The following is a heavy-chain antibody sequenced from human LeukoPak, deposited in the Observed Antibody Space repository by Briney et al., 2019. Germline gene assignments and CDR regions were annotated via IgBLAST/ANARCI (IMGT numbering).Heavy chain of an antibody. CDR1: GYTFTSYG. CDR3: AREMHSSSWGGSASSGTGY. V-gene: IGHV1-18*01. J-gene: IGHJ4*02. Sequence: ASVKVSCKASGYTFTSYGISWVRQVPGQGLEWMGWISAYTGNTNYAQKLQGRVTMTTDTSTSTASMELRSLGSDATAVYYWAREMHSSSWGGSASSGTGYWGQGTLVTVSS. D-gene: IGHD6-6*01. CDR2: ISAYTGNT.